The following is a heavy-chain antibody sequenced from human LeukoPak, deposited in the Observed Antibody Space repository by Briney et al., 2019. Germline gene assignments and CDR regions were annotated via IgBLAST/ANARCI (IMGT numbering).Heavy chain of an antibody. CDR2: IYYSGTS. V-gene: IGHV4-39*01. J-gene: IGHJ3*02. CDR1: GGSISSSTYY. CDR3: ARHQYCSSTTNCQGDAFDI. Sequence: PSETLSLTCTVSGGSISSSTYYWGWIRQPPGKGLEWIGAIYYSGTSYSNPSLKSPVTIFVDTSKNQFSLKLSSVTAADTAVYYCARHQYCSSTTNCQGDAFDIWGQGTMVTVSS. D-gene: IGHD2/OR15-2a*01.